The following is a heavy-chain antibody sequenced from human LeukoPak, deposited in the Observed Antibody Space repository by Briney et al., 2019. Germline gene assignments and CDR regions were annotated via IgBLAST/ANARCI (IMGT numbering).Heavy chain of an antibody. CDR1: GGSIGSSSYY. CDR3: AREERGLPFDY. Sequence: SETLSLTCTVSGGSIGSSSYYWSWIRQPPGKGLEWIGYIYYSGSTNYNPSLKSRVTISVDTSKNQFSLKLSSVTAADTAVYYCAREERGLPFDYWGQGTLVTVSS. V-gene: IGHV4-61*01. D-gene: IGHD2-15*01. J-gene: IGHJ4*02. CDR2: IYYSGST.